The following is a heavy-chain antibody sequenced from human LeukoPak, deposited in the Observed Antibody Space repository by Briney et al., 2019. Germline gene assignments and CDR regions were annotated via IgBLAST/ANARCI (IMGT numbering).Heavy chain of an antibody. J-gene: IGHJ4*02. CDR3: AKKMWGAVTPYYFDY. Sequence: WSLRLSCAASGFTFSDYGMTGVRQAPGQGLEYVSGISGSGGATYHADSVTGRFTISRDNSKNRLYLQMNGLRAEDTAVYYCAKKMWGAVTPYYFDYWGQGTLVTVSS. CDR2: ISGSGGAT. D-gene: IGHD4-17*01. V-gene: IGHV3-23*01. CDR1: GFTFSDYG.